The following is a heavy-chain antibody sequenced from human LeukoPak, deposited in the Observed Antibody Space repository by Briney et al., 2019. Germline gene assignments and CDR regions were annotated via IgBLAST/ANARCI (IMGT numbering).Heavy chain of an antibody. J-gene: IGHJ5*02. Sequence: GGSLRLSCVASGFTFSSYEMNWVRQGPGKGLEWVAYISSSGSTIHYADSVKGRFTISRDNAKNSLYLQMNSLRAEETAVYYCARNYYYDSSGYYWPYNWFDPWGQGTLVTVSS. CDR2: ISSSGSTI. CDR3: ARNYYYDSSGYYWPYNWFDP. V-gene: IGHV3-48*03. D-gene: IGHD3-22*01. CDR1: GFTFSSYE.